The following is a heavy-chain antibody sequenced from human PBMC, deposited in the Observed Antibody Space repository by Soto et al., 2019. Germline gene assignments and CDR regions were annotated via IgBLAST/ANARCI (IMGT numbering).Heavy chain of an antibody. J-gene: IGHJ4*02. CDR1: GFTFSSYA. D-gene: IGHD2-2*01. V-gene: IGHV3-23*01. Sequence: EVQLLESGGGLVQPGGSLRLSCAASGFTFSSYAMSWVRQAPGKGLEWVSAISGSGGSTYYADSVKGRFTISRGNSKNTLYLQMNSLRAEDTAVYYCAKLEIVVVPAAIGYYFDYWGQGTLVTVSS. CDR3: AKLEIVVVPAAIGYYFDY. CDR2: ISGSGGST.